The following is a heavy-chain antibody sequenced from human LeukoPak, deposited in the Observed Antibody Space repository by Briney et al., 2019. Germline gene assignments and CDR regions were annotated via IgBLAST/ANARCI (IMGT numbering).Heavy chain of an antibody. V-gene: IGHV3-23*01. J-gene: IGHJ6*02. Sequence: GGSLRLSCAASGFTFSSYAMSWVRQAPGKGLEWVSAISGSGGSTHYADSVKGRFTISRDNSKNTLYLQMNSLRAEDTAVYYCARTGIAAAGTEGYYYYGMDVWGQGTTVTVSS. CDR3: ARTGIAAAGTEGYYYYGMDV. D-gene: IGHD6-13*01. CDR1: GFTFSSYA. CDR2: ISGSGGST.